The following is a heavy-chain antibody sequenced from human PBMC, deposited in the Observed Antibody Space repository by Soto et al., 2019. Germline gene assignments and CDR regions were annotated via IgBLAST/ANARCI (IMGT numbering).Heavy chain of an antibody. CDR1: GGTFSSYA. V-gene: IGHV1-69*05. CDR2: IIPIFGTA. D-gene: IGHD6-19*01. CDR3: TRGEDSSGWDAEYFQH. Sequence: QVQLVQSGAEVKKPGSSVKVSCKASGGTFSSYAISWVRQAPGQGLEWMGGIIPIFGTANYAQKFQGRVTLPXXEXPGXAYTAPSRLRSEDTPVYYCTRGEDSSGWDAEYFQHWGQGTLVTVSS. J-gene: IGHJ1*01.